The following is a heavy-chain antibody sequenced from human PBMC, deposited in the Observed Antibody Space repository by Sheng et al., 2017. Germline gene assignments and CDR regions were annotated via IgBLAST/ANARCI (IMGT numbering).Heavy chain of an antibody. CDR3: ARNTLWPVYYYYGMDV. CDR1: GFTFSSYE. CDR2: ISSSGSTI. D-gene: IGHD3-16*01. J-gene: IGHJ6*02. V-gene: IGHV3-48*03. Sequence: EVQLVESGGGLVQPGGSLRLSCAASGFTFSSYEMNWVRQAPGKGLEWVSYISSSGSTIYYADSVKGRFTISRDNAKNSLYLQMNSLRAEDTAVYYCARNTLWPVYYYYGMDVWGQGTTVTVSS.